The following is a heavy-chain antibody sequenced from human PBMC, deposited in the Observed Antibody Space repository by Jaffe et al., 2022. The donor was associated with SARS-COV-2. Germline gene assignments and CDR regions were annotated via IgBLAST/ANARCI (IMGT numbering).Heavy chain of an antibody. CDR1: GFTFSSYW. Sequence: EVQLVESGGGLVQPGESLRLSCEASGFTFSSYWMSWVRQAPGKGLEWVANIKQDGRETNYVDSVKGRFTISRDNPKNSLYLQVYRLRAEDTAMYYCARGAMPYTLRPFDVWGPGAMVTVSS. CDR2: IKQDGRET. CDR3: ARGAMPYTLRPFDV. J-gene: IGHJ3*01. V-gene: IGHV3-7*03. D-gene: IGHD2-2*01.